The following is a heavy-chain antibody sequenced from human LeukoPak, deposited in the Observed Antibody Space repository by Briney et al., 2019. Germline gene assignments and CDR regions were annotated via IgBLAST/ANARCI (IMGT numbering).Heavy chain of an antibody. CDR2: INPTGGST. D-gene: IGHD3-3*01. CDR3: ARDPPLNYDFWSGYSAEDY. J-gene: IGHJ4*02. Sequence: GASVKVSCKASGYTFTSYYMHWVRQAPGQGLEWMGLINPTGGSTGYAQKFQGRVTMTRDMSTSTDYMELSSLRSEDTAVYYCARDPPLNYDFWSGYSAEDYWGQGTLVTVSS. CDR1: GYTFTSYY. V-gene: IGHV1-46*01.